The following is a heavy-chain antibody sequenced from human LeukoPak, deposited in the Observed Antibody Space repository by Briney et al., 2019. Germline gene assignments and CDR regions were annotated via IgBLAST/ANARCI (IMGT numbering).Heavy chain of an antibody. D-gene: IGHD4-17*01. CDR1: GVTFSGHW. V-gene: IGHV3-7*03. CDR3: ARLKGTTSVFDY. Sequence: GGSLRLSCVASGVTFSGHWMTWVRQAPGKGLGWVGNINPGGFDKFYVDSVKGRFTMSRDNARNSLYLQMDSLRAEDTAVYYCARLKGTTSVFDYWGQGTLVTVSS. CDR2: INPGGFDK. J-gene: IGHJ4*02.